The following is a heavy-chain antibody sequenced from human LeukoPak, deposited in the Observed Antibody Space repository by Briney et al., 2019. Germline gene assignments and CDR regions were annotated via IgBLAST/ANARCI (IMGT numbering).Heavy chain of an antibody. CDR2: INPNSGGT. D-gene: IGHD6-13*01. Sequence: ASVKVSCKASGYTFTGYYMHWVRQAPGQGLEWMGWINPNSGGTNYAQKFQGRVTMTRDTSISTAYMELSRLRSDDTAVYYCARVEGIAAAGTRFDPWGQGTLVTVSS. J-gene: IGHJ5*02. CDR1: GYTFTGYY. CDR3: ARVEGIAAAGTRFDP. V-gene: IGHV1-2*02.